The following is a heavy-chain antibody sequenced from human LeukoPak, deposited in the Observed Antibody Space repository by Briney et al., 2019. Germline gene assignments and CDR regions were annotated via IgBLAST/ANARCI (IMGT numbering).Heavy chain of an antibody. CDR1: GFTFDDYA. CDR3: AKDTGYYYDSSNYWV. Sequence: GGSLTLSCVASGFTFDDYAMRWVRQAPGKGLEWVAGINWNSVSAVYADSLKGRFTISRDNAKNSLYLQMNSLRAEDTAVYYCAKDTGYYYDSSNYWVWGQGTLVTVSS. D-gene: IGHD3-22*01. J-gene: IGHJ4*02. V-gene: IGHV3-9*01. CDR2: INWNSVSA.